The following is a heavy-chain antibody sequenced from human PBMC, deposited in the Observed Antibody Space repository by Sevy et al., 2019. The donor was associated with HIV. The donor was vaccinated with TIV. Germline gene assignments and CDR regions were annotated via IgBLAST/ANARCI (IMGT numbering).Heavy chain of an antibody. Sequence: SETLSLTCAVSGGSVSSPNYYWSWIRQPAGKGLEWIGRVFSSGKTNYNRSLKSRVSISLDTSKNQFFLTLNSVTAADTAMYYCARRDLSDFRETFDVWGQGTKVTVSS. CDR1: GGSVSSPNYY. CDR2: VFSSGKT. J-gene: IGHJ3*01. CDR3: ARRDLSDFRETFDV. V-gene: IGHV4-61*02. D-gene: IGHD3-3*02.